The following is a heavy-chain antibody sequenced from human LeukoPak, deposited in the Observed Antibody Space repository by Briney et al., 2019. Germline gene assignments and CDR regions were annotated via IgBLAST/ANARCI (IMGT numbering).Heavy chain of an antibody. CDR2: ISGSGGST. V-gene: IGHV3-23*01. J-gene: IGHJ6*02. CDR3: AKGRKSYYYGMDV. Sequence: GGSLRLSCAASGFTLNSFNMNWVRQAPGKGLEWVSGISGSGGSTYYADSVKGQFTISRDNSKNTLYLQMNSLRAEDTAVYHCAKGRKSYYYGMDVWGHGPRSPSP. CDR1: GFTLNSFN.